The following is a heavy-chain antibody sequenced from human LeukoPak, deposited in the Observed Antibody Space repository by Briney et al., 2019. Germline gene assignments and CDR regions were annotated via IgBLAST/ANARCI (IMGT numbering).Heavy chain of an antibody. CDR3: AENSGSYFWAFDY. J-gene: IGHJ4*02. CDR2: IYYSGST. V-gene: IGHV4-39*07. Sequence: SETLSLTCTVSGGSISSSSYYWGWIRQPPGKGLEWIGSIYYSGSTYYNPSLKSRVTISVDTSKNQFSLKLSSVTAADTAVYYCAENSGSYFWAFDYWGQGTLVTVSS. CDR1: GGSISSSSYY. D-gene: IGHD1-26*01.